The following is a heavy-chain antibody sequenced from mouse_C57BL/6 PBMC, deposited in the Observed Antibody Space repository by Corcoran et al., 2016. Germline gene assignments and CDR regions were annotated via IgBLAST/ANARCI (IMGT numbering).Heavy chain of an antibody. Sequence: QVQLQQSGAELVKPGASVKISCNASGYAFSSYWRNWMKQRPGKGREWIGQIYPGDGDTNYNGKFKGKATLTADKSSSTAYMQLSSLTSEDSAVYFCASDYYGSSYHYYAMDYWGQGTSVTVSS. CDR3: ASDYYGSSYHYYAMDY. CDR1: GYAFSSYW. V-gene: IGHV1-80*01. J-gene: IGHJ4*01. D-gene: IGHD1-1*01. CDR2: IYPGDGDT.